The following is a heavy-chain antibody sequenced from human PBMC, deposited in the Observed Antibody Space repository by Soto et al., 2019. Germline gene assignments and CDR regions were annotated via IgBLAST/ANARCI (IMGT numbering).Heavy chain of an antibody. Sequence: QVQLQESGPGLVKPSQTLSLTCTVSGGSISSGGYYWSWIRQHPGKGLEWIGYIYYSGSTYYNPSLKSRVTISVDTSKNQCSLKLSSVTAANTAVYYCARGRTFFYYGMDVWGQGTTVTVSS. CDR1: GGSISSGGYY. J-gene: IGHJ6*02. CDR3: ARGRTFFYYGMDV. V-gene: IGHV4-31*03. CDR2: IYYSGST.